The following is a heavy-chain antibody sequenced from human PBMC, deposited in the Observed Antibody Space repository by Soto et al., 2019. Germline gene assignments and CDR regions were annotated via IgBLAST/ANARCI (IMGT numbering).Heavy chain of an antibody. CDR2: IIPIFGTA. CDR1: GGTFSSYA. D-gene: IGHD2-2*01. Sequence: GASVKVSCKASGGTFSSYAISWVRQAPGQGLEWMGGIIPIFGTANYEQKFQGRVTITADESSSTAYMELSSLRSEDTAVYYCARDREASGDIVVVPAAITPVRYYYYGMDVWGQGTTVTVSS. V-gene: IGHV1-69*13. CDR3: ARDREASGDIVVVPAAITPVRYYYYGMDV. J-gene: IGHJ6*02.